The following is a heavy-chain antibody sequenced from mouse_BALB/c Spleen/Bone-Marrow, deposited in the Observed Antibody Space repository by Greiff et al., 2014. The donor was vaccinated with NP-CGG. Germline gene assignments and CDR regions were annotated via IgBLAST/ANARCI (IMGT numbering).Heavy chain of an antibody. D-gene: IGHD2-14*01. V-gene: IGHV5-12-1*01. CDR2: ISSGGGST. CDR1: GFAFSSYD. CDR3: ARDRGKNGAPFAY. Sequence: EVKLMESGGGLVKPGGSLKLSCAASGFAFSSYDMSWVRQTPEKRLEWVAYISSGGGSTYYPDTVKGRFTISRDNAKNTLYLQMSSLKSEDTAMYYCARDRGKNGAPFAYWGQGTLVTVSA. J-gene: IGHJ3*01.